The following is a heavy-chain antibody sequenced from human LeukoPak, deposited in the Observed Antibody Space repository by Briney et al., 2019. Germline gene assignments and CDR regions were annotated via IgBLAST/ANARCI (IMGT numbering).Heavy chain of an antibody. Sequence: GGSLRLSCAASGFTFSSYSMNWVRQAPGKGLEWVSSISTSSSYIYYADSVKGRFTISRDNAKNSLYLQMNSLRDEDTAVYYCARVDWMIGAFDIWGQGTMVTVSS. CDR2: ISTSSSYI. V-gene: IGHV3-21*01. CDR3: ARVDWMIGAFDI. J-gene: IGHJ3*02. CDR1: GFTFSSYS. D-gene: IGHD3-22*01.